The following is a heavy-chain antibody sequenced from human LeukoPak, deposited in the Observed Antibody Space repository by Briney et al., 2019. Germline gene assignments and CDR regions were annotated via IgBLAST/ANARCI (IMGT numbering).Heavy chain of an antibody. CDR1: GFTFSDYD. CDR3: ARDTHDYYDISGHYSPDY. D-gene: IGHD3-22*01. CDR2: ISNSGSNT. Sequence: NPGGSLRLSCAASGFTFSDYDVSWLRQAPGKGLQWGSYISNSGSNTNYADSVTGRFTISRDNAKNSLYLQMNSLRAEDTALYYCARDTHDYYDISGHYSPDYWGQGTLVSVSS. J-gene: IGHJ4*02. V-gene: IGHV3-11*05.